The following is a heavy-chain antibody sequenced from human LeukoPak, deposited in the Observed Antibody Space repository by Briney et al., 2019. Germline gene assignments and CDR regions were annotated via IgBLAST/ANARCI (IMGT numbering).Heavy chain of an antibody. CDR3: ARGRYSSGWYGWHFDL. Sequence: TLSLTCAVSGGSISSSNWWSWVRQPPGKGLDWIGEVYHSGSTNYNPSLKSRVTISVDTSKNQFALMLSSVTAADTAVYYCARGRYSSGWYGWHFDLWGRGTLVTASS. V-gene: IGHV4-4*02. CDR2: VYHSGST. D-gene: IGHD6-19*01. J-gene: IGHJ2*01. CDR1: GGSISSSNW.